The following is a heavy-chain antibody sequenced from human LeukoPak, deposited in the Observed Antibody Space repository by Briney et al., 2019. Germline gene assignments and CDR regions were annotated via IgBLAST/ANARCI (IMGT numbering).Heavy chain of an antibody. Sequence: GASVKVSCKASGYTFTSYAMHWVRQAPGQRLEWMGWINAGNGNTKYSQKFQGRVTITRDTSASTAYMELSSLRSEDTAVYYCAREGHSWYYYDSSRNWFDPWGQGTLVTVSS. D-gene: IGHD3-22*01. V-gene: IGHV1-3*01. CDR2: INAGNGNT. CDR3: AREGHSWYYYDSSRNWFDP. CDR1: GYTFTSYA. J-gene: IGHJ5*02.